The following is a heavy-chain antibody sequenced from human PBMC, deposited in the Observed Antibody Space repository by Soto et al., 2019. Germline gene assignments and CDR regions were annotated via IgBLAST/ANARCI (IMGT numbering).Heavy chain of an antibody. Sequence: GSLRLSCAASGFTVSSNYMSWVRQAPGKGLEWVSVIYSGGSTYYADSVKGRFTISRDNSKNTLYLQMNSLRAEDTAVYYCARDREYYGSGSYYRYYYYGMDVWGQGTTVTVSS. CDR1: GFTVSSNY. CDR2: IYSGGST. CDR3: ARDREYYGSGSYYRYYYYGMDV. J-gene: IGHJ6*02. V-gene: IGHV3-66*01. D-gene: IGHD3-10*01.